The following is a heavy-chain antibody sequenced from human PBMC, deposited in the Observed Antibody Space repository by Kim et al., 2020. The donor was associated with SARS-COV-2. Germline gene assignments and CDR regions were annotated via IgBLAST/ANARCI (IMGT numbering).Heavy chain of an antibody. V-gene: IGHV3-21*01. CDR2: IITSSTYI. J-gene: IGHJ3*02. D-gene: IGHD1-26*01. CDR1: AFTFSTYS. CDR3: ARGRYSGTLTGVFDI. Sequence: GGSLRLSCAASAFTFSTYSMHWVRQAPGKGLDLVSSIITSSTYIYYADSVKGRFTISRDNAKNSLYLQMNSLRAEDTAVYYCARGRYSGTLTGVFDIWGQGTMVTVSS.